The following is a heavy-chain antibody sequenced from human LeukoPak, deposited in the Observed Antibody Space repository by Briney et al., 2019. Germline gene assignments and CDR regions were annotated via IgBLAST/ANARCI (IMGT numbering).Heavy chain of an antibody. J-gene: IGHJ6*02. CDR3: VREYCGGDCGGMDG. CDR2: ISGDGGST. Sequence: PGGSLGLSCAAPGFMFHDYAIHWVRHAPGKGLEWVSLISGDGGSTFYADSVKGRFTISRDNSKNSLYLQMNSLRSDDTALYYCVREYCGGDCGGMDGWGQGTTVTVS. CDR1: GFMFHDYA. D-gene: IGHD2-21*02. V-gene: IGHV3-43*02.